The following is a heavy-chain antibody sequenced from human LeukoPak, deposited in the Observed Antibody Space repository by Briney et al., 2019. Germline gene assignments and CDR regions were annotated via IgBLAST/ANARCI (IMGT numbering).Heavy chain of an antibody. CDR3: ARDYKYAFDN. CDR1: GFTFSSYS. V-gene: IGHV3-48*01. J-gene: IGHJ4*02. Sequence: GGSLRLSCAASGFTFSSYSVNWVRQAPGKGLEWISYIGISSGNTKYADSVKGRFTISGDKAKNSLYLQMNSLRVEDTAVYYCARDYKYAFDNWGQGTLVTVSS. CDR2: IGISSGNT. D-gene: IGHD5-24*01.